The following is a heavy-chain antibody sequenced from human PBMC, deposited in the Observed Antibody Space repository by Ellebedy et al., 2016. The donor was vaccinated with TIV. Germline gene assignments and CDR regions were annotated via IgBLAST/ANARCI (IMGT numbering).Heavy chain of an antibody. Sequence: SVKVSXKASGGTFSSYAISWVRQAPGQGLEWMGGIIPIFGTANYAQKFQGRVTITADESTSTAYMELSSLRSEDTAVYYCARDAYGSGYESAFDIWGQGTMVTVSS. V-gene: IGHV1-69*13. J-gene: IGHJ3*02. CDR1: GGTFSSYA. D-gene: IGHD5-12*01. CDR3: ARDAYGSGYESAFDI. CDR2: IIPIFGTA.